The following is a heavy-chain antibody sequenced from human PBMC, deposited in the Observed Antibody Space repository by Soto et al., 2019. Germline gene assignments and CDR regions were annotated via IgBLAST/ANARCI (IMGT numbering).Heavy chain of an antibody. D-gene: IGHD4-17*01. Sequence: GGSLRLSCAASGFTFSSYAMHWVRQAPGKGLEWVAVISYDGSNKYYADSVKGRFTISRDNSKNTLYLQMNSLRAEDTMNSLRAEDTAVYYCAKGYDDYGVFYYYYGMDVWGQGTTVTVSS. V-gene: IGHV3-30*03. CDR1: GFTFSSYA. CDR2: ISYDGSNK. J-gene: IGHJ6*02. CDR3: AEDTAVYYCAKGYDDYGVFYYYYGMDV.